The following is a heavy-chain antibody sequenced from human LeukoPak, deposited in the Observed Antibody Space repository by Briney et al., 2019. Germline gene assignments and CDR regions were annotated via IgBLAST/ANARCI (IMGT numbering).Heavy chain of an antibody. Sequence: GASVKVSCKASEYTFTTYDINWVRQATRQGLEWMGWMNPKSGNTGYAQKFQGRVTMTRNTSISTAYMELSSLRSEDTAVYYCARRNSAQRPPRTMDVWGQGTTVTVSS. CDR3: ARRNSAQRPPRTMDV. CDR1: EYTFTTYD. J-gene: IGHJ6*02. V-gene: IGHV1-8*01. D-gene: IGHD6-25*01. CDR2: MNPKSGNT.